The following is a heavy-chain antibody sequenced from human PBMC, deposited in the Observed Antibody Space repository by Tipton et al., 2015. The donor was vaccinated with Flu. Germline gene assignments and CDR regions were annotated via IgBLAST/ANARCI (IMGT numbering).Heavy chain of an antibody. Sequence: SLRLSCAASGFIFSTYGMLWVRQAPGKGLEWVAVIWYDGSNKYYADSVKGRFTISRDNSKNTVYLQMNSLRVEDTAVYYCARDKNEFYAFENWAQGTLVTVSS. CDR1: GFIFSTYG. CDR2: IWYDGSNK. CDR3: ARDKNEFYAFEN. V-gene: IGHV3-33*01. J-gene: IGHJ4*02. D-gene: IGHD2/OR15-2a*01.